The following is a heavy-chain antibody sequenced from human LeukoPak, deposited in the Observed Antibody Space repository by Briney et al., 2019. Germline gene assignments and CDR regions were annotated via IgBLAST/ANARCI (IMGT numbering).Heavy chain of an antibody. J-gene: IGHJ5*02. Sequence: GGSLRLSCAASGFTFSSYAMHWVRQAPGKGLEWVAVISYDGSNKYYADSVKGRFTISRDNSKNTLYLQMNSLRAEDTAVYYCARHSIVVVPAAMKGWFDPWGQGTLVTVSS. D-gene: IGHD2-2*01. V-gene: IGHV3-30*04. CDR1: GFTFSSYA. CDR3: ARHSIVVVPAAMKGWFDP. CDR2: ISYDGSNK.